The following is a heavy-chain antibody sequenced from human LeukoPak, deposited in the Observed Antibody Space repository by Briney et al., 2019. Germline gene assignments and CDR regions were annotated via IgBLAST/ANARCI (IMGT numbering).Heavy chain of an antibody. CDR2: IYYSGST. D-gene: IGHD4-17*01. CDR3: ARDIGTVTTAFDI. CDR1: GGSISSGDYY. J-gene: IGHJ3*02. Sequence: SGTLSLTCTVSGGSISSGDYYWSWIRQPPGKGLEWIGYIYYSGSTYYNPSLKSRVTISVDTSKNQFSLKLSSVTAADTAVYYCARDIGTVTTAFDIWGQGTMVTVSS. V-gene: IGHV4-30-4*01.